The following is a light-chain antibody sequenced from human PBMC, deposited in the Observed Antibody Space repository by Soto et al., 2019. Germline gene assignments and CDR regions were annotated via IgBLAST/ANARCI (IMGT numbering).Light chain of an antibody. CDR2: GAS. CDR1: QSVSSSQ. V-gene: IGKV3-20*01. Sequence: EIVLTQSPGTLSLSPGEGATLSCRAGQSVSSSQLAWFQQKPGQAPRLLVYGASSRATGIPDRFSGSVSGTDFTLAISRLEPDAFAVYYCQPYGGAPLTFGQGTRLEIK. J-gene: IGKJ5*01. CDR3: QPYGGAPLT.